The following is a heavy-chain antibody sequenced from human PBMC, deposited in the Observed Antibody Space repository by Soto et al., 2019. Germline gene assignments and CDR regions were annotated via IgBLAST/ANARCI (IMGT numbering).Heavy chain of an antibody. CDR3: AREVAAAGDY. V-gene: IGHV4-39*02. D-gene: IGHD6-13*01. Sequence: QLQLQESGPGLVKPSETLSLTCTVSGGSISTSSYYWGWIRQPPGKGLEWIGSIYYSGSTYYNPSLKSRVTISVETSKNQFSLKLSSVTAADTAVYYCAREVAAAGDYWGQGTLVTVSS. CDR1: GGSISTSSYY. CDR2: IYYSGST. J-gene: IGHJ4*02.